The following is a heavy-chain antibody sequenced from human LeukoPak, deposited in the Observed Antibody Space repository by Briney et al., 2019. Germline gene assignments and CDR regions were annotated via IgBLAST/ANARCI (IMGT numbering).Heavy chain of an antibody. J-gene: IGHJ6*02. CDR2: ISYEGATK. CDR1: GFIFSDYA. D-gene: IGHD2-2*01. Sequence: GGSLRLSCGASGFIFSDYAMHWVRQAPGKGLEWVAVISYEGATKYYADSVKGRFTISRDNSKNTLYLQVNSLRGEDTAVYYCARGTCSRTSCHNPGSLDAWGQGTTVVVSS. V-gene: IGHV3-30*01. CDR3: ARGTCSRTSCHNPGSLDA.